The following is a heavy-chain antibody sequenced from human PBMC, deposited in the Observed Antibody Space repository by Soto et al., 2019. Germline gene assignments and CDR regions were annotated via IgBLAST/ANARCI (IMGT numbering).Heavy chain of an antibody. Sequence: PSETLSLTCTVSGGSVSSNSYSWGWIRQSPGKGLEWIGTIYSTDNTYYNPSLLSRVTISVDTSMNEFSLRLRSVTDADTAVYYCARLVVFYQSLDPWGTGTLFTVP. V-gene: IGHV4-39*01. CDR1: GGSVSSNSYS. J-gene: IGHJ5*02. CDR2: IYSTDNT. CDR3: ARLVVFYQSLDP. D-gene: IGHD2-2*01.